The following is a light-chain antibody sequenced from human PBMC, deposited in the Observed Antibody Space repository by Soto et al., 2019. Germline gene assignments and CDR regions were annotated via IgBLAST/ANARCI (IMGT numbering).Light chain of an antibody. V-gene: IGLV1-47*02. CDR1: SSNIGSNY. J-gene: IGLJ1*01. Sequence: QSVLTQPPSASGTPGQGVTMSCSGSSSNIGSNYVYWYQQLPGTAPKLLIYNNNQRPSGVPDRFSASKSGTSASLAIRGLRSDDEADYYCSSWDGSLSGYVFGAGTKVTVL. CDR2: NNN. CDR3: SSWDGSLSGYV.